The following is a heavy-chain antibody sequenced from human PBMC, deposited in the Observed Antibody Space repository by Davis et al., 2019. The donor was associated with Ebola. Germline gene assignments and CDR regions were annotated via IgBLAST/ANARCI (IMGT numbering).Heavy chain of an antibody. V-gene: IGHV3-53*01. J-gene: IGHJ4*02. CDR1: GFSVSSDY. D-gene: IGHD3-22*01. Sequence: GESLKISCAASGFSVSSDYMSWVRQAPGKGLEWVSIVSSGGNTYYADSVKGRFTISRDNSKNTLSLQMNSLRAEDTAVYYCARAFSSGSITPFDYWGQGTLVTVSS. CDR2: VSSGGNT. CDR3: ARAFSSGSITPFDY.